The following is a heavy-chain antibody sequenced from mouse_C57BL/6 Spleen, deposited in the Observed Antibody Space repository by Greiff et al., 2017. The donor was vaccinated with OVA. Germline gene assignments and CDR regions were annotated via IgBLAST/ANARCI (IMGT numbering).Heavy chain of an antibody. CDR3: ARKTSNHWYFDV. J-gene: IGHJ1*03. D-gene: IGHD2-5*01. Sequence: QVQLQQSGAELVKPGASVKISCKASGYAFSSYWMNWVKQRPGKGLEWIGQIYPGDGDTNYNGKFKGKATLTADKSSSTAYMQLSSLTSKDSAVYYCARKTSNHWYFDVWGTGTTVTVSS. CDR2: IYPGDGDT. V-gene: IGHV1-80*01. CDR1: GYAFSSYW.